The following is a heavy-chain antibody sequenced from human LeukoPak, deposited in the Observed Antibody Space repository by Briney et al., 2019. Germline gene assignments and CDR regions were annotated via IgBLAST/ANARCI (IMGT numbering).Heavy chain of an antibody. V-gene: IGHV4-34*01. CDR1: GGSFSGYY. CDR3: ARIVGSRGSLGY. CDR2: INHSGST. Sequence: TTSETLSLTCAVYGGSFSGYYWSWIRQPPGKGLEWIGEINHSGSTNYNPSLKSRVTISVDTSKNQFSLKLSSVTAADTAVYYCARIVGSRGSLGYWGQGTLVTVSS. D-gene: IGHD3-16*01. J-gene: IGHJ4*02.